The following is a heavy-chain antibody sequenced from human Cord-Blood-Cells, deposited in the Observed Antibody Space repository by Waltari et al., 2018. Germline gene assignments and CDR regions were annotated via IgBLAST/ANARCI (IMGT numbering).Heavy chain of an antibody. CDR1: GGSISSGGSY. CDR3: AGANWGAFDI. CDR2: IYYSGST. Sequence: QVQLQESGPGLVKPSQTPSLTCTVSGGSISSGGSYWRWIRQHPGKGLEWIGYIYYSGSTDYNPSLKRRVTISVDTSKNQFSLKLSAVTAADTAVYYCAGANWGAFDIWGQGTMVTVSP. J-gene: IGHJ3*02. V-gene: IGHV4-31*03. D-gene: IGHD7-27*01.